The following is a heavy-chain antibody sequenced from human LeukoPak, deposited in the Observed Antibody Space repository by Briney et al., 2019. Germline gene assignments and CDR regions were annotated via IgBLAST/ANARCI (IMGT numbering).Heavy chain of an antibody. D-gene: IGHD2-2*01. Sequence: SVKVSCKASGGTFSSYAISWVRQAPGQGLEWMGGIIPIFGTANYAQKFQGRVTITADKSTSTAYMELSSLGSEDTAVYYCAGGFYCSSTSRFPWRLDYWGQGTLVTVSS. CDR1: GGTFSSYA. J-gene: IGHJ4*02. CDR3: AGGFYCSSTSRFPWRLDY. V-gene: IGHV1-69*06. CDR2: IIPIFGTA.